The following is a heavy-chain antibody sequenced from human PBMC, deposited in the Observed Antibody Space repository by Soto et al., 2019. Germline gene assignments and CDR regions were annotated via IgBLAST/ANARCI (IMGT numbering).Heavy chain of an antibody. CDR3: GRDEVRNGVGV. CDR1: GFTFSSYW. Sequence: WGSLRLSCLASGFTFSSYWINFFRQAALKWLEWVANIKGDGSEKRYVDSVKGRLTISRDNAKNPVYLQMHSLRVEDTALYYCGRDEVRNGVGVWGQGTTVTVSS. CDR2: IKGDGSEK. J-gene: IGHJ6*02. V-gene: IGHV3-7*01.